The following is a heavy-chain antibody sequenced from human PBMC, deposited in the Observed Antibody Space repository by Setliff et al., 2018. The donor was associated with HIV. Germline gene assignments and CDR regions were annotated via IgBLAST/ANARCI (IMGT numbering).Heavy chain of an antibody. V-gene: IGHV4-59*08. D-gene: IGHD3-22*01. Sequence: SETLSLTCSVSGGSMKNYYWSWIRQPPRKGLEWVGYISYNGITTYNPSLKSRVTISVDTSKNQFSLKLTSVTAADTAVYYCARHSITLVVGVPERDDAFDIWGQGTMVTV. CDR1: GGSMKNYY. J-gene: IGHJ3*02. CDR3: ARHSITLVVGVPERDDAFDI. CDR2: ISYNGIT.